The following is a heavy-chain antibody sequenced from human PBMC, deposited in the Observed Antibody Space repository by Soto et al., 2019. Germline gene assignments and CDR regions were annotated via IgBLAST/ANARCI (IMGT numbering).Heavy chain of an antibody. Sequence: QVQLVQSGAEVKKPGSSVKVSCKASGGTFSSYAISCVRQAPGQGLEWMGWIIPIFGTANYAQEFQGRVTITADDSTSTAYMELSSLRSEDTAVYYCASSRYCISTSCHHYSFGYSDYGMDVWGQGTTVTVSS. J-gene: IGHJ6*02. V-gene: IGHV1-69*12. CDR2: IIPIFGTA. D-gene: IGHD2-2*01. CDR1: GGTFSSYA. CDR3: ASSRYCISTSCHHYSFGYSDYGMDV.